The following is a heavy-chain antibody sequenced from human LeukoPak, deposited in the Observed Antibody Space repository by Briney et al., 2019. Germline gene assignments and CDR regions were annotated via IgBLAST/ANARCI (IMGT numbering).Heavy chain of an antibody. CDR2: IIPTFGTA. J-gene: IGHJ4*02. V-gene: IGHV1-69*13. CDR3: ARGDLSVSGSALAFDY. CDR1: GGTFSSYA. Sequence: GASVKVSCKASGGTFSSYAISWVRQAPGQGLEWMGGIIPTFGTANYAQKFQGRVTITADESTNTAYMELSSLRSEDTAVYYCARGDLSVSGSALAFDYWGQGTLVTVSS. D-gene: IGHD1-26*01.